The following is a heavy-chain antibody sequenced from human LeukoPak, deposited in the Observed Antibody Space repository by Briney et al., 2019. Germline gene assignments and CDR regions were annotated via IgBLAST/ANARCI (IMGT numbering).Heavy chain of an antibody. CDR1: GYTFTGYY. V-gene: IGHV1-18*04. J-gene: IGHJ6*04. CDR3: ARAPPGWLLFNEMDV. CDR2: INAYNGNT. D-gene: IGHD3-3*01. Sequence: ASVKVSCKASGYTFTGYYMHWVRQAPGQGLEWMGWINAYNGNTNYAQKLQGRVTITTDTSTSTAYMELRSLRSDDTAVYYCARAPPGWLLFNEMDVWGKGTTVTISS.